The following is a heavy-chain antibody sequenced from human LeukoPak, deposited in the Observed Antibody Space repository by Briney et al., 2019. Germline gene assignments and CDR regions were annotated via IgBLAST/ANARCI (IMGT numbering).Heavy chain of an antibody. J-gene: IGHJ4*02. CDR2: ISSSGSTI. Sequence: PGGSLRLSCAASGFTFSSYEMNWVRQAPGKGLEWVSYISSSGSTIYYADSVKGRFTISRDNAKNSLYLQMNSLRAEDTAVYYCARSLPYSGYPGEFDYWGQGTLVTVSS. CDR1: GFTFSSYE. CDR3: ARSLPYSGYPGEFDY. V-gene: IGHV3-48*03. D-gene: IGHD5-12*01.